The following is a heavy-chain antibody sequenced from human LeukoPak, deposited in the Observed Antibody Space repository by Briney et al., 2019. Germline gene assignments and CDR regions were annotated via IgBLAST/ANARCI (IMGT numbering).Heavy chain of an antibody. CDR1: GFTFDDYA. J-gene: IGHJ4*02. V-gene: IGHV3-9*01. D-gene: IGHD1-7*01. CDR2: INWNSDSI. Sequence: PGGSLRLSCAVSGFTFDDYAMHWVRQVPGKGLEWVSGINWNSDSIGYADSVKGRFTISRDNAKNSLYLQMNSLRAEDTALYYCARVGTGTTGYYFDYWGQGTLVTVSS. CDR3: ARVGTGTTGYYFDY.